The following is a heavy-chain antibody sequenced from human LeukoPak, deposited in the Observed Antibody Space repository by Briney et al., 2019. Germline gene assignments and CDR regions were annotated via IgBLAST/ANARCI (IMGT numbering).Heavy chain of an antibody. D-gene: IGHD6-19*01. CDR3: ASGYSSGLYEVY. V-gene: IGHV4-39*01. CDR2: IYYSGST. Sequence: PSETLSLTCTVSSGSISSSSYYWGWIRQPPGKGLEWIGSIYYSGSTYYNPSLKSRVTISVDTSKNQFSLKLSSVTAADTAVYYCASGYSSGLYEVYWGQGTLVTVSS. J-gene: IGHJ4*02. CDR1: SGSISSSSYY.